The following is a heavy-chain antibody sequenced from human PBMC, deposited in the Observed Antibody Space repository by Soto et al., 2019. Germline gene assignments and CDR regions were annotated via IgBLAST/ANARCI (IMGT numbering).Heavy chain of an antibody. CDR1: GFTFSSYA. D-gene: IGHD4-17*01. V-gene: IGHV3-23*01. CDR2: ISGSGGST. CDR3: AKGTHYGGIPNVDY. Sequence: GSLRLSCAASGFTFSSYAMSWVRQAPGKGLEWVSAISGSGGSTYYADSVKGRFTISRDNSKNTLYLQMNSLRAEDTAVYYCAKGTHYGGIPNVDYWGQGTLVTVSS. J-gene: IGHJ4*02.